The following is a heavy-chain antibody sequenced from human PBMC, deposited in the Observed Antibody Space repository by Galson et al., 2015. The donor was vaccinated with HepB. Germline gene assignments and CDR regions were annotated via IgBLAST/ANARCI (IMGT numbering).Heavy chain of an antibody. Sequence: LSLTCTVSGGSISSYYWSWIRQPPGKGLEWIGYIYYSGSTNYNPSLKSRVTISVDTSKNQFSLKLSSVTAADTAVYYCARGAYSSGSLGVWFDPWGQGTLVTVSS. D-gene: IGHD6-19*01. CDR3: ARGAYSSGSLGVWFDP. CDR1: GGSISSYY. CDR2: IYYSGST. V-gene: IGHV4-59*01. J-gene: IGHJ5*02.